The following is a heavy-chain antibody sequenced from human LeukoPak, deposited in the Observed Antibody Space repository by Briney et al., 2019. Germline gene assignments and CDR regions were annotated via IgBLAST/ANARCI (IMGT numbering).Heavy chain of an antibody. CDR3: ATLVSTRYYFDY. CDR2: IYYTGST. CDR1: GFTFSNAW. V-gene: IGHV4-59*08. Sequence: GSLRLSCAASGFTFSNAWMSWIRQPPGKGLEWIGYIYYTGSTNYNPSLKSRVTISIDTSKNQFSLRLTSVTAADTAVYFCATLVSTRYYFDYWGQGTLVTVSS. D-gene: IGHD5/OR15-5a*01. J-gene: IGHJ4*02.